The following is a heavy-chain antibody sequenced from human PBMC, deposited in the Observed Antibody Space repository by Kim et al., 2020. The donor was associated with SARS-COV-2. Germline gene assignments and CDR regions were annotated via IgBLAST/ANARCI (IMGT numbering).Heavy chain of an antibody. CDR2: IDPSDSYT. Sequence: GESLKISCKGSGYSFTSYWISWVRQMPGKGLEWMGRIDPSDSYTNYSPSFQGHVTISADKSISTAYLQWSSLKASDTAMYYCAMSYSSSWYEDYWGQGTLVTVSS. CDR3: AMSYSSSWYEDY. J-gene: IGHJ4*02. CDR1: GYSFTSYW. V-gene: IGHV5-10-1*01. D-gene: IGHD6-13*01.